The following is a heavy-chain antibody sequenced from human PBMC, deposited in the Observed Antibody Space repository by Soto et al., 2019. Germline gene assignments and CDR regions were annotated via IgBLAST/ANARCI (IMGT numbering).Heavy chain of an antibody. D-gene: IGHD5-12*01. J-gene: IGHJ6*03. CDR2: ISGSGGST. CDR3: AKRYSGYDLSYYYMHV. CDR1: GFTFSSYA. V-gene: IGHV3-23*01. Sequence: GGSLRLSCAASGFTFSSYAMSWVRQAPGKGLEWVSAISGSGGSTYYADSVKGRFTISRDNSKNTLYLQMNSLRAEDTAVYYCAKRYSGYDLSYYYMHVWDKAPTVTVSS.